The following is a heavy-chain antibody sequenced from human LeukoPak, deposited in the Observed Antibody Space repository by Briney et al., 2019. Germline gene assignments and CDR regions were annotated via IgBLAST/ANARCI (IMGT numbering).Heavy chain of an antibody. J-gene: IGHJ3*02. CDR3: ARGLWPSYAFDI. V-gene: IGHV4-38-2*01. D-gene: IGHD2-21*01. CDR2: IYTSGST. Sequence: PSETLSLTCAVSGYSISSGYYWGWIRQPPGKGLEWIGRIYTSGSTNYNPSLKSRVTISVDTSKNQFSLKLSSVTAADTAVYYCARGLWPSYAFDIWGQGTMVTVSS. CDR1: GYSISSGYY.